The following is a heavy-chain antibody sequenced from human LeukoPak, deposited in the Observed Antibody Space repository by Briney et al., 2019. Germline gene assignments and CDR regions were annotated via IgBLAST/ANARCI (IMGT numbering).Heavy chain of an antibody. V-gene: IGHV1-2*02. CDR2: INPNSGGT. D-gene: IGHD5-18*01. CDR3: ARDSWTAMALFDY. J-gene: IGHJ4*02. CDR1: GYTFTVYY. Sequence: GASVKVSCKASGYTFTVYYMHWVRQAPGQGLEWMGWINPNSGGTNYAQKFQGRVTMTRDTSISTAYLELSRLRSDDTAVYYCARDSWTAMALFDYWGQGTLVTVSS.